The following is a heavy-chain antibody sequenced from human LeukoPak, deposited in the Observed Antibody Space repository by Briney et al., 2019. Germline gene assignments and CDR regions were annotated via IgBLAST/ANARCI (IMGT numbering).Heavy chain of an antibody. J-gene: IGHJ3*01. CDR2: INPDGSTI. V-gene: IGHV3-74*01. CDR3: TRGLSGTHKAFDL. D-gene: IGHD1-26*01. CDR1: GFSFGNYF. Sequence: PGGSLRLSCAASGFSFGNYFMHWVRQAPGKGLIWVSRINPDGSTIYYADSVKGRFTISRDNVGSSLYLEMNSLSVEDTALYYCTRGLSGTHKAFDLWGQGTLVTVSS.